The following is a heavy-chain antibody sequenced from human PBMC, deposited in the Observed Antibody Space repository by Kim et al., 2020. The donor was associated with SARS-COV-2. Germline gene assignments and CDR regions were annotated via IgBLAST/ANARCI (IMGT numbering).Heavy chain of an antibody. V-gene: IGHV4-59*13. CDR3: ARLLYYDILTGSGAAFDI. CDR2: IYYSGST. CDR1: GGSISSYY. Sequence: SETLSLTCTVSGGSISSYYWSWIRQPPGKGLEWIGYIYYSGSTNYNPSLKSRVTISVDTSKNQFSLKLSSVTAADTAVYYCARLLYYDILTGSGAAFDIWGQGTMVTVSS. D-gene: IGHD3-9*01. J-gene: IGHJ3*02.